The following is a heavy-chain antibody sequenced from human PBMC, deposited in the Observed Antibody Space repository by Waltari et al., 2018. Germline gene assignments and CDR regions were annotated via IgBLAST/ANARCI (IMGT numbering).Heavy chain of an antibody. J-gene: IGHJ4*02. D-gene: IGHD3-16*01. CDR2: IDHKGVA. V-gene: IGHV4-34*01. Sequence: QVQLQQWGAGLLKPSETLSLSCSASRGSFSAYHCTLIRQSPGKGPEWIGEIDHKGVAYYNPSLKGRVTISVDTSKNQFSLNLTSVTATDTAVYVCARPSVAARLGSLDYWGQGALVTVSS. CDR3: ARPSVAARLGSLDY. CDR1: RGSFSAYH.